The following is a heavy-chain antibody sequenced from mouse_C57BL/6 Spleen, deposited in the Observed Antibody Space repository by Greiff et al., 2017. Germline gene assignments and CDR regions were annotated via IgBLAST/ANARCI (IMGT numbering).Heavy chain of an antibody. V-gene: IGHV1-52*01. CDR1: GYTFTSYW. CDR2: IDPSDSET. J-gene: IGHJ4*01. Sequence: QLQQPGAELVRPGSSVKLSCKASGYTFTSYWMHWVKQRPIQGLEWIGNIDPSDSETHYNQKFKDKATLTVDKSSSTAYMQLSSLTSEDSAVYYCARGGGLRDYAMDYWGQGTSVTVSS. D-gene: IGHD2-4*01. CDR3: ARGGGLRDYAMDY.